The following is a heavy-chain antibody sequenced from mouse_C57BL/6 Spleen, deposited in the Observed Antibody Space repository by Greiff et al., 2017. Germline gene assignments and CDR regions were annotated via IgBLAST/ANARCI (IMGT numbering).Heavy chain of an antibody. J-gene: IGHJ3*01. CDR2: IYPGSGNT. V-gene: IGHV1-76*01. Sequence: VQLQQSGAELVRPGASVKLSCKASGYTFTDYYINWVKQRPGQGLEWIARIYPGSGNTYYNEKFKGKATLTAEKSSSTAYMQLSSLTSEDSAVYFCAGYSPWFAYWGQGTLVTVSA. CDR1: GYTFTDYY. CDR3: AGYSPWFAY. D-gene: IGHD2-12*01.